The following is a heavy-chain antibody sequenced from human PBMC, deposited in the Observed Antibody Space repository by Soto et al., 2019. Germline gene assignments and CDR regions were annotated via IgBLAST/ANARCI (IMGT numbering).Heavy chain of an antibody. CDR1: GGSVSSSPYY. D-gene: IGHD2-21*01. CDR2: ISYTGST. CDR3: ARHASTIVVEVSLLDY. J-gene: IGHJ4*02. Sequence: SESLSLTCTVSGGSVSSSPYYWGWIRQSPGKGLEWIGSISYTGSTYYNPSLQSRVAISVDPSKNQFSLKLTSVTAADTAVYYCARHASTIVVEVSLLDYWGQGTLVTVSS. V-gene: IGHV4-39*01.